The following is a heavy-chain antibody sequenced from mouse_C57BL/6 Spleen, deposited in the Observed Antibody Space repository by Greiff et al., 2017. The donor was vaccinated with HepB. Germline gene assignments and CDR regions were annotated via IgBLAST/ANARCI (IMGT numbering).Heavy chain of an antibody. D-gene: IGHD2-12*01. V-gene: IGHV1-39*01. J-gene: IGHJ4*01. Sequence: VQLQQSGPELVKPGASVKISCKASGYSFTDYNMNWVKQSNGKSLEWIGVINPNYGTTSYNQKFKGKATLTVDQSSSTAYMQLNSLTSEDSAVYYCAKGGYYSPVYYAMDYWGQGTSVTVSS. CDR2: INPNYGTT. CDR3: AKGGYYSPVYYAMDY. CDR1: GYSFTDYN.